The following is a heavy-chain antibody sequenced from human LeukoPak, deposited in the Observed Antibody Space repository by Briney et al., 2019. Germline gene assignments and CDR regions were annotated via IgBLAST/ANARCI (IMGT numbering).Heavy chain of an antibody. Sequence: GGSLRLSCAASGFTFDDYGMSWVRQAPGKGLEWVSGINWNGGSTGYADSVKGRLTISRDNAKNSLYLQMNSLRAEDTALYYCARLHYCSGGSCFNGFDYWGQGTLVTVSS. CDR3: ARLHYCSGGSCFNGFDY. J-gene: IGHJ4*02. CDR1: GFTFDDYG. CDR2: INWNGGST. V-gene: IGHV3-20*04. D-gene: IGHD2-15*01.